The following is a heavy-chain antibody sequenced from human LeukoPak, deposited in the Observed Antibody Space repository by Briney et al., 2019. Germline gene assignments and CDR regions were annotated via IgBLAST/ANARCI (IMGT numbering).Heavy chain of an antibody. CDR2: IYYSGIT. J-gene: IGHJ5*02. CDR3: ARGPLYYFGSGTSNWFDP. CDR1: GGSISSGSYY. D-gene: IGHD3-10*01. V-gene: IGHV4-31*03. Sequence: PSQTLSLTCTVSGGSISSGSYYWSWIRQHPGKGLEWIGYIYYSGITYNKPSLKSRVTISVDTSKNQFSLKLSSVTAADTAVYYCARGPLYYFGSGTSNWFDPWGQGTLVTVSS.